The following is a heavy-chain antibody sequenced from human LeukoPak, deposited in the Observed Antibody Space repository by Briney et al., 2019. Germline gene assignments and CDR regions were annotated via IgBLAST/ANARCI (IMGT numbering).Heavy chain of an antibody. D-gene: IGHD3-22*01. J-gene: IGHJ4*02. CDR1: GFTFSSYA. CDR2: ISGSGGST. V-gene: IGHV3-23*01. CDR3: AKPPDYYDSSLVFDY. Sequence: GGSLRLSCAASGFTFSSYAMSWVRQAPGKGLEWVSAISGSGGSTYYADSVKGRFTISRDNSKNTLYLQMNSLRAEDTAVYYCAKPPDYYDSSLVFDYWGQGTLVTVSS.